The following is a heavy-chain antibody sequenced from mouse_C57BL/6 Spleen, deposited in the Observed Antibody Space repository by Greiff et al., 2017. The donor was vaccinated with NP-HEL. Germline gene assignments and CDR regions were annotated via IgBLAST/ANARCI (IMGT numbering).Heavy chain of an antibody. CDR2: IYPGSGST. Sequence: QVQLQQSGAELVKPGASVKMSCKASGYTFTSYWITWVKQRPGQGLEWIGDIYPGSGSTNYNEKFKSKATLTVDTSSSTAYMQLSSLTSEDSAVYYCARGGSSWWYFDVWGTGTTVTVSS. CDR3: ARGGSSWWYFDV. D-gene: IGHD1-1*01. J-gene: IGHJ1*03. V-gene: IGHV1-55*01. CDR1: GYTFTSYW.